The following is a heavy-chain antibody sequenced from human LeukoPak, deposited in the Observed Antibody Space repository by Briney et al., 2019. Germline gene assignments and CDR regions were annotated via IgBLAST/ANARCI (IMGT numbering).Heavy chain of an antibody. J-gene: IGHJ4*02. Sequence: GGSLRLSCAASGFTFSSHWMHWVRQAPGKGLVCVARIKSDGTYRDYGDSVRGRFTISRDNAKDTLYLQMNSLRAEDTAVYYCVRDDRSYGVDYWGQGTPVTVSS. CDR2: IKSDGTYR. V-gene: IGHV3-74*01. CDR3: VRDDRSYGVDY. CDR1: GFTFSSHW. D-gene: IGHD4-17*01.